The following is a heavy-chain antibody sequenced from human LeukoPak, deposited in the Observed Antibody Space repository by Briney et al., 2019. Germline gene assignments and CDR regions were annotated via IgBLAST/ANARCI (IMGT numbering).Heavy chain of an antibody. J-gene: IGHJ4*02. CDR3: ARGSVPAHSDSSGYPPDY. V-gene: IGHV4-59*12. Sequence: SETLSLTCTVSGGSISSYYWSWIRQPPGKGLEWIGYIYYSGSTYYNPSLKSRVTISVDTSKNQFSLKLNSVTAADTAIYYCARGSVPAHSDSSGYPPDYWGQGTLVTVSS. D-gene: IGHD3-22*01. CDR1: GGSISSYY. CDR2: IYYSGST.